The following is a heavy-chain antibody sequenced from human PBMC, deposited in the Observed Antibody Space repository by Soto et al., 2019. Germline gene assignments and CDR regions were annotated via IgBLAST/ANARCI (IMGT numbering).Heavy chain of an antibody. Sequence: SVKVSCKASGGTFSSYTISWVRQAPGQGLEWMGRIIPILGIANYAQKFQGRVTITADKSTSTAYMELSSLRSEDTAVYYCARGSIAAAGYFDYWGQGTLVTVSS. CDR2: IIPILGIA. V-gene: IGHV1-69*02. CDR1: GGTFSSYT. CDR3: ARGSIAAAGYFDY. J-gene: IGHJ4*02. D-gene: IGHD6-13*01.